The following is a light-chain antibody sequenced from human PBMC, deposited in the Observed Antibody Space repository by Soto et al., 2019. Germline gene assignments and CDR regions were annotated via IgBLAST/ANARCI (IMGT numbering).Light chain of an antibody. CDR2: DVG. V-gene: IGLV2-14*03. CDR1: SSDVGGYNY. CDR3: CSYTSSTTWV. J-gene: IGLJ3*02. Sequence: QSALTQPASVSGSPGQSITISCTGTSSDVGGYNYVSWYQQHPGKAPKLMLYDVGSRPSGASNRFSGSKSGNTASLTISGLQAEDEADYYCCSYTSSTTWVFGGGTKLTVL.